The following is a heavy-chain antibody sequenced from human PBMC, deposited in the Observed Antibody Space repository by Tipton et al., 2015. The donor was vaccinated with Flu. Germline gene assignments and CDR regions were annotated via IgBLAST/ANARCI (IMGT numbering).Heavy chain of an antibody. D-gene: IGHD2-15*01. CDR3: ARGIGQDLYYYYGMDV. V-gene: IGHV4-59*01. CDR2: IYYSGST. Sequence: TLSLTCTVSGGSISSYYWSWIRQPPGKGLEWIGYIYYSGSTNYNPSLKSRVTISVDTSKNQFSLKLSSVTAADTAVYYCARGIGQDLYYYYGMDVWGQGTMVTVSS. J-gene: IGHJ6*02. CDR1: GGSISSYY.